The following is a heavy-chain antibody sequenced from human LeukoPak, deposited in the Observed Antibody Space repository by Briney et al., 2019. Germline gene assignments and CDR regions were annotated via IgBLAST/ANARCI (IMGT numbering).Heavy chain of an antibody. D-gene: IGHD3-22*01. Sequence: ASVKVSCKASGYTFTGYYMHWLRQAPGQGLEWMGRINPNSGGTNYAQKFQGRVTMTRDTSISTAYMELSRLRSDDTAVYYCARADYYDSSGKLDWGQGTLVTVSS. CDR3: ARADYYDSSGKLD. J-gene: IGHJ4*02. CDR2: INPNSGGT. CDR1: GYTFTGYY. V-gene: IGHV1-2*06.